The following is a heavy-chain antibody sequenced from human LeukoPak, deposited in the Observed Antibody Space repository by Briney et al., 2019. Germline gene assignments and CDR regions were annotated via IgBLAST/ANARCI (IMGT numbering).Heavy chain of an antibody. CDR3: ARDPYCSSTSCPVGFDY. J-gene: IGHJ4*02. D-gene: IGHD2-2*01. CDR2: IYYSGST. Sequence: SETLSLTCAVYGGSFSGYYWSWIRQPPGKGLEWIGYIYYSGSTNYNPSLKSRVTISVDTSKNQFSLKLSSVTAADTAVYYCARDPYCSSTSCPVGFDYWGQGALVTVSS. CDR1: GGSFSGYY. V-gene: IGHV4-59*01.